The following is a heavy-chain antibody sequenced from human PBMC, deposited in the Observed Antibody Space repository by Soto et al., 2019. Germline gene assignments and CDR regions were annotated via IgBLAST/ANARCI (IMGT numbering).Heavy chain of an antibody. V-gene: IGHV3-30-3*01. J-gene: IGHJ4*02. D-gene: IGHD6-19*01. Sequence: GGSLRLSCAASGFTFSSYAMHWVRQAPGKGLGWVAVISYDGSNKYYADSVKGRFTISRDNSKNTLYLQMNSLRAEDTAVYYCASDPGIALAGTSDDYWGQGTLVTVSS. CDR2: ISYDGSNK. CDR1: GFTFSSYA. CDR3: ASDPGIALAGTSDDY.